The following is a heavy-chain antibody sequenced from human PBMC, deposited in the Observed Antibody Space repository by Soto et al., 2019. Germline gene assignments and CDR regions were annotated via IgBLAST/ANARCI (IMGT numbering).Heavy chain of an antibody. Sequence: GGSLRLSCAASGFTFSSYGMHWVRQAPGKGLEWVAVIWYDGSNKYYADSVKGRFTISRDNSKNTLYLQMNSLRAEDTAVYYCARDPSEFPVWFGENNWFDPWGQGTLVTVSS. J-gene: IGHJ5*02. CDR3: ARDPSEFPVWFGENNWFDP. V-gene: IGHV3-33*01. CDR2: IWYDGSNK. D-gene: IGHD3-10*01. CDR1: GFTFSSYG.